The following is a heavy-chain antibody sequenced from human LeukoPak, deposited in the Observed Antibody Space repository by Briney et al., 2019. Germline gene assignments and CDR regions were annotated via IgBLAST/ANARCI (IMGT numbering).Heavy chain of an antibody. D-gene: IGHD3-22*01. Sequence: PGVSLRLSCAASGFTVSSNYMSWVRQAPGKGLEWVSVIYSGGSTYYADSVKGRFTISRDNSKNTLYLQMNSLRAGDTAVYYCARARGNYYDSSGYSWYFDYWGQGTLVTVSS. V-gene: IGHV3-66*02. CDR2: IYSGGST. J-gene: IGHJ4*02. CDR1: GFTVSSNY. CDR3: ARARGNYYDSSGYSWYFDY.